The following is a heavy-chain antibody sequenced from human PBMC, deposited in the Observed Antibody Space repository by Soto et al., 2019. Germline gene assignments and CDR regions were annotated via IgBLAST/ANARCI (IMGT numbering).Heavy chain of an antibody. V-gene: IGHV4-34*01. Sequence: SENLSLTCAVYGGSFSGYYWCWIRQPPGKGLEWIGEINHSGSTNYNPSLKSLVTISVDTSKNQFPLKLSSVTAADTAVYYCARGVADIVVVPAAIGRLDYGGQGTLVTVS. J-gene: IGHJ4*02. D-gene: IGHD2-2*02. CDR1: GGSFSGYY. CDR3: ARGVADIVVVPAAIGRLDY. CDR2: INHSGST.